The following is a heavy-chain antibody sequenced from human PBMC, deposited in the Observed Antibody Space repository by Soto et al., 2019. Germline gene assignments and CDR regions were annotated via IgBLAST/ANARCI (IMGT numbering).Heavy chain of an antibody. D-gene: IGHD3-16*02. CDR1: GFTFSSYW. CDR2: INSDGSIT. V-gene: IGHV3-74*01. CDR3: VRYPRSVGGSYRPDY. J-gene: IGHJ4*02. Sequence: GGYLRLSCADSGFTFSSYWLHWVRQVPEKGLVWVSRINSDGSITNYADAVKGRFTISRDNVKNTLYLQMNSLRAEDTAVYYCVRYPRSVGGSYRPDYWGQGTLVTVSS.